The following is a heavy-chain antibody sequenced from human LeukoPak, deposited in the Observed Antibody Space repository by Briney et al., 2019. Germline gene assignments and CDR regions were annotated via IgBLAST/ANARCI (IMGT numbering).Heavy chain of an antibody. J-gene: IGHJ3*02. Sequence: SVKVSCKPYGGTFSSYTISWVRQAPGQGLEWMGRIIPILGIANYAQKFQGRVTITADKSTSTAYMELSSLRSEDTAVYYCARAHCSSTSCYAFDIWGQGTMVTVSS. CDR1: GGTFSSYT. V-gene: IGHV1-69*02. D-gene: IGHD2-2*01. CDR2: IIPILGIA. CDR3: ARAHCSSTSCYAFDI.